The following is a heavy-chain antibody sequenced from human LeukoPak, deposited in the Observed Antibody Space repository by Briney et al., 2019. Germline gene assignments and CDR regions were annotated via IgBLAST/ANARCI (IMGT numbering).Heavy chain of an antibody. CDR2: IYYSGST. D-gene: IGHD1-14*01. V-gene: IGHV4-59*01. Sequence: SETLSLTCTVSGGSISSYYWSWIRQPPGKGLEWIGYIYYSGSTNYNPSLKSRVTISVDTSKNQFSLKLSSVTAADTAVYYCARGGAPDVDYWGQGTLVTVSS. CDR1: GGSISSYY. CDR3: ARGGAPDVDY. J-gene: IGHJ4*02.